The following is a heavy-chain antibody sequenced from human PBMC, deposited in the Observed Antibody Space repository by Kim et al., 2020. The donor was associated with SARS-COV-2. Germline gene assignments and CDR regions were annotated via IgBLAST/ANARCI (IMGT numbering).Heavy chain of an antibody. D-gene: IGHD3-3*01. J-gene: IGHJ2*01. V-gene: IGHV4-39*01. CDR2: IYYSGST. CDR3: ARLQGATYYDFWSGPQRAWYFDL. CDR1: GGSISSSSYY. Sequence: SETLSLTCTVSGGSISSSSYYWGWIRQPPGKGLEWIGSIYYSGSTYYNPSLKSRVTISVDTSKNQFSLKLSSVTAADTAVYYCARLQGATYYDFWSGPQRAWYFDLWGRGTLVTVSS.